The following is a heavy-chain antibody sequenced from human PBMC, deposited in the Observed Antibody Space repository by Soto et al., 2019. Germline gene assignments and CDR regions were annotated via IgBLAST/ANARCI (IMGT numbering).Heavy chain of an antibody. J-gene: IGHJ6*02. V-gene: IGHV1-2*04. D-gene: IGHD5-12*01. CDR3: ARVNRRGYAGNDPPPLYYYGMDV. Sequence: GASVKLSCKASGYTFTGYYMHWVRQAPGQGLEWMGWINPNSGGTNYAQKFQGWVTMTRDTSISTAYMELSRLRSEDTALYYCARVNRRGYAGNDPPPLYYYGMDVWGQGTTVTVSS. CDR2: INPNSGGT. CDR1: GYTFTGYY.